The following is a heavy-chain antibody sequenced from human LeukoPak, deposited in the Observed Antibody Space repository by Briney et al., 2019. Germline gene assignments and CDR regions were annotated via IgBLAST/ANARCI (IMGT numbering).Heavy chain of an antibody. J-gene: IGHJ4*02. Sequence: GGSLRLSCAASGFTFINYWMHWVRQAPGEGLVWVSHINNDGSTTTYADSVKGRFTISRDNAKNTLYLHVNSLRAEDTAVYYCARGGFCSGADCRGSCDYWGQGSLVTVSS. D-gene: IGHD2-15*01. CDR2: INNDGSTT. CDR3: ARGGFCSGADCRGSCDY. V-gene: IGHV3-74*01. CDR1: GFTFINYW.